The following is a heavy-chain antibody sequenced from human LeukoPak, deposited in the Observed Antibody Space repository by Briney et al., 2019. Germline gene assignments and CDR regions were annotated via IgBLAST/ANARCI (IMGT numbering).Heavy chain of an antibody. V-gene: IGHV3-7*01. J-gene: IGHJ4*02. CDR3: ARDSNRYTIFGPIDY. CDR2: VKRDGSEK. D-gene: IGHD3-3*01. CDR1: GFTFSTFW. Sequence: GGSLRLSCVASGFTFSTFWMSWVRQAPGKGLEWVANVKRDGSEKYYVDSVKGRFTISRDNAKNSLYLQMNSLRAEDTAVYYCARDSNRYTIFGPIDYWGQGTLVTVSS.